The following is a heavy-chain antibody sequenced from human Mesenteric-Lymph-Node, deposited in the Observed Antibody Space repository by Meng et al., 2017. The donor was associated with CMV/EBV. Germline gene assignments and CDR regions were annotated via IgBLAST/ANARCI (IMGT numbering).Heavy chain of an antibody. CDR1: GYTFTTYG. D-gene: IGHD6-13*01. CDR3: ARGGIAGQRWVFWFDP. J-gene: IGHJ5*02. V-gene: IGHV1-18*01. Sequence: ASVKVSCKASGYTFTTYGISWVRQAPGQGLEWMGWINIYSGNINYLQKLQGRVTMTTDTSTSTAHMELRSLRSDDTAVYYCARGGIAGQRWVFWFDPWGQGTLVTVSS. CDR2: INIYSGNI.